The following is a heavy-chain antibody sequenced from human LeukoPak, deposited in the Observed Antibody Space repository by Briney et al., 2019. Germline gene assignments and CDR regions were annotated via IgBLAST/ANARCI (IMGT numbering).Heavy chain of an antibody. D-gene: IGHD6-13*01. CDR1: GFTFSSYA. CDR2: ISSSGGST. Sequence: GGSLRLSCAASGFTFSSYAMSWVRQAPGKGLEWVSAISSSGGSTYYADSVKGRFTISRDNSKNTLYLQMNSLRAEDTAVYYCAKLKGIRAATNNDYWGQGTLVTVSS. V-gene: IGHV3-23*01. CDR3: AKLKGIRAATNNDY. J-gene: IGHJ4*02.